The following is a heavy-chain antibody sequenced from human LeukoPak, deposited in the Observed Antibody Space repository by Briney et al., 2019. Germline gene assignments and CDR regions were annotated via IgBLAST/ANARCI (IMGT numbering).Heavy chain of an antibody. V-gene: IGHV4-4*07. J-gene: IGHJ4*02. CDR1: GGSISSYY. CDR2: IYASGNT. CDR3: ARQGVATAIDY. D-gene: IGHD2-21*02. Sequence: SETLSLTCTVSGGSISSYYWSWIRQPAGKGLEWIGRIYASGNTDYNPSLKSRVTMSVDTSKNLFALKLSSVTAADTAVYYCARQGVATAIDYWGQGTLVTVSS.